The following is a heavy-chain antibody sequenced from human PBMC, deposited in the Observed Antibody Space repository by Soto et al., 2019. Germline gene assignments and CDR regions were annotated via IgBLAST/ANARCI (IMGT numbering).Heavy chain of an antibody. D-gene: IGHD2-2*02. V-gene: IGHV1-69*13. Sequence: SVKVSCKASGGTFSSYAISWVRQAPGQGLEWMGGIIPIFGTANYAQKFQGRVTITADESTSTAYMEMSSLRSEDTAGYYCAKVDPAAISTSYNGRDVWGQGTTVTVSS. J-gene: IGHJ6*02. CDR1: GGTFSSYA. CDR3: AKVDPAAISTSYNGRDV. CDR2: IIPIFGTA.